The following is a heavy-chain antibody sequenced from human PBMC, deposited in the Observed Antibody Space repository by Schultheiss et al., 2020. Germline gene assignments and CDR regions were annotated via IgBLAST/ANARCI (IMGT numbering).Heavy chain of an antibody. V-gene: IGHV3-48*03. CDR1: GFTFSSYE. CDR2: ISSSGSTI. D-gene: IGHD5-18*01. Sequence: GGSLRLSCAASGFTFSSYEMNWVRQAPGKGLEWVSYISSSGSTIYYADSVKGRFTISRDNAKNSLYLQMNSLRAEDTAVYYCARVLWDTAFCSDWGQGTLVTVSS. J-gene: IGHJ4*02. CDR3: ARVLWDTAFCSD.